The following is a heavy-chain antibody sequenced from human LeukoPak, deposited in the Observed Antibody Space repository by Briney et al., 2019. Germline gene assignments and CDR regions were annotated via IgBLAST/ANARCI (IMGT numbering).Heavy chain of an antibody. CDR2: FDPEDGET. V-gene: IGHV1-24*01. CDR1: GYTLTELS. J-gene: IGHJ6*02. CDR3: ATGGAKFERGYDFWSGAPYYYYHGMDV. D-gene: IGHD3-3*01. Sequence: ASVKVSCKVSGYTLTELSMHWVRQAPGKGLEWMGGFDPEDGETIYAQKFQGRVTMTEDTSTDTAYMELSSLRSEDTAVYYCATGGAKFERGYDFWSGAPYYYYHGMDVWGQGTTVTVSS.